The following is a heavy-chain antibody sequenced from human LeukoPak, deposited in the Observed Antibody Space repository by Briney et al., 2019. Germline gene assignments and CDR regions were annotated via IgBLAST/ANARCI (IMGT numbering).Heavy chain of an antibody. V-gene: IGHV4-34*01. CDR3: ARAPLRFLEWLRSSDAFDI. D-gene: IGHD3-3*01. J-gene: IGHJ3*02. CDR1: GGSFSGYY. CDR2: INHSGST. Sequence: SETLSLTCAVYGGSFSGYYWSWIRQPPGKGLEWIGEINHSGSTNYNPSLKSRVTISVDTSKNQFSLKLSSVTAADTAVYYCARAPLRFLEWLRSSDAFDIWGQGTMVTVSS.